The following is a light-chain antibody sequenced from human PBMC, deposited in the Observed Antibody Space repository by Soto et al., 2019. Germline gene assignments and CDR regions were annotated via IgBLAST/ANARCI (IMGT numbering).Light chain of an antibody. Sequence: EIVLTQSPGTLSLSPGEGPTLSSRASQSVSSSLAWYQQKPGQAPRLLIYGASSRATGIPDRFSGSGSGPDFTLTISRLEPEDFAVYFCQHYGSSRTFSQGTKVDIK. V-gene: IGKV3-20*01. J-gene: IGKJ1*01. CDR2: GAS. CDR1: QSVSSS. CDR3: QHYGSSRT.